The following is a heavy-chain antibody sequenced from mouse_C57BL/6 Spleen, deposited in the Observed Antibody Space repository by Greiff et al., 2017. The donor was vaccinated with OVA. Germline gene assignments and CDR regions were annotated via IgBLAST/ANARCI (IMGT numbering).Heavy chain of an antibody. CDR1: GYTFTSYW. D-gene: IGHD2-2*01. J-gene: IGHJ2*01. CDR3: ARLGYDEDY. V-gene: IGHV1-52*01. CDR2: IDPSDSET. Sequence: QVQLQQPGAELVRPGSSVKLSCKASGYTFTSYWLPWVKQRPIQGLEWIGNIDPSDSETHYNQKFKDKATLTVDKSSSTAYMQLSSLTSEDSAVYYCARLGYDEDYWGQGTTLTVSS.